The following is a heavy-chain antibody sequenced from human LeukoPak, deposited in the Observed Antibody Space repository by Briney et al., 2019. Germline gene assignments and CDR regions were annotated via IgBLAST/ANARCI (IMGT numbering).Heavy chain of an antibody. CDR1: GLIFSDHY. D-gene: IGHD1-26*01. J-gene: IGHJ4*02. CDR3: ARVNIGSYGPDFDF. V-gene: IGHV3-72*01. CDR2: SRNKGSSFTT. Sequence: GGSLRLSCVVDGLIFSDHYMDCVRQAPGKGLEWVGRSRNKGSSFTTQYAASVKGRFTISRDDSRKSLYLQMNRLKTVEKAGYYCARVNIGSYGPDFDFWGQGTLVTVSS.